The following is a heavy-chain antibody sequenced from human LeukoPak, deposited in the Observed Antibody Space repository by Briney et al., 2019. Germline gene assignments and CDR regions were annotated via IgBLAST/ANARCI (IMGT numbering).Heavy chain of an antibody. CDR2: IYYSGST. D-gene: IGHD6-6*01. V-gene: IGHV4-39*01. CDR3: ARSHEYSSWPSD. J-gene: IGHJ4*02. CDR1: GGSISSSSYY. Sequence: SETLSLTCTVSGGSISSSSYYWGWIRQPPGKGLEWIGSIYYSGSTYYNPSLKSRVTISVDTSKNQFSLKLSSVTAADTAVYYCARSHEYSSWPSDWGQGTLVTVSS.